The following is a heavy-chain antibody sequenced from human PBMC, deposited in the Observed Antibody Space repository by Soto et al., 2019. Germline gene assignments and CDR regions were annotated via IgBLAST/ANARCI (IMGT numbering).Heavy chain of an antibody. CDR1: GGSFSGYY. CDR2: INHSGST. Sequence: SETLSLTCAVYGGSFSGYYWSWIRQPPGKGLEWIGEINHSGSTNYNPSLKSRVTISVDTSKNQFSLKLSSVTAADTAVYCCARQRGFYDYIWGSYRYRLFDYWGQGTLVTVSS. J-gene: IGHJ4*02. V-gene: IGHV4-34*01. CDR3: ARQRGFYDYIWGSYRYRLFDY. D-gene: IGHD3-16*02.